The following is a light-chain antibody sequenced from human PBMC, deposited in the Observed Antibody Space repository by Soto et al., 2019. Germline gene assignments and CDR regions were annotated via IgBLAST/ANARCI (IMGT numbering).Light chain of an antibody. V-gene: IGKV1-39*01. CDR1: QSIRSF. CDR3: QQSYSTPRT. Sequence: DIQMTQSPSSLSASVGDRVTIACRASQSIRSFLSWYQQKPGKAPKLLIYAASSMQSGVPSRFSGTRSGTDFTLTISSLQPEDFVTYYCQQSYSTPRTFGQGTKLEIK. J-gene: IGKJ2*01. CDR2: AAS.